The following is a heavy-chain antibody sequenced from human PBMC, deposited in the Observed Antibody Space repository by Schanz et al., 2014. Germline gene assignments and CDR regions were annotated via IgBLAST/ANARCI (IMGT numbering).Heavy chain of an antibody. CDR3: ARDGDFDY. V-gene: IGHV3-33*08. J-gene: IGHJ4*02. CDR2: IWYDGSNK. CDR1: GVTFSSYA. Sequence: VQLVESGGGVVRPGGSLRLSCVASGVTFSSYAMSWVRQAPGKGLEWVAIIWYDGSNKYYADSVKGRFTISRDNSKNTLFLQMSSLRAEDTAVYYCARDGDFDYWGQGTLXTVSS.